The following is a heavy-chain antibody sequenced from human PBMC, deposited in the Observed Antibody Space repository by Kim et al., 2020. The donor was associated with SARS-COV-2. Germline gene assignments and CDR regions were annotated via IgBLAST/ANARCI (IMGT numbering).Heavy chain of an antibody. D-gene: IGHD5-12*01. J-gene: IGHJ5*02. V-gene: IGHV1-2*02. Sequence: KYAQKIQGRVTMARETSISTAYMEMGRMRSDDTAVYYCARVLNSGYGWFAPWGQGTLVTVSS. CDR3: ARVLNSGYGWFAP.